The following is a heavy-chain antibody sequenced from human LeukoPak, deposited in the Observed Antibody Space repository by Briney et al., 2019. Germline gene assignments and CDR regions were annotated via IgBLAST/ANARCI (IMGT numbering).Heavy chain of an antibody. CDR1: GYTFTSYG. CDR3: ARDLEIAAAPEGWFDP. CDR2: ISAYNGNT. Sequence: ASVKVSCKASGYTFTSYGISWVRQAPGQGLEWMGWISAYNGNTNYAQKLQGRVTMTTDTSTSTAYMELRSLRSDDTAVYYCARDLEIAAAPEGWFDPWGQGTLVTVSP. J-gene: IGHJ5*02. V-gene: IGHV1-18*01. D-gene: IGHD6-13*01.